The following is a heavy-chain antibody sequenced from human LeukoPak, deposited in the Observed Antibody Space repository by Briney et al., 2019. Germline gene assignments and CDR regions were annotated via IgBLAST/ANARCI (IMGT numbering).Heavy chain of an antibody. D-gene: IGHD3-22*01. CDR2: IYSGGST. CDR3: ARSRLGYYDSSGYYYGAFDI. V-gene: IGHV3-53*01. Sequence: GGSLRLSCAASGFTVSGNYMSWVRQAPGKGLEWVSVIYSGGSTYYADSVRGRFTISRDNSKNTLYLQMNSLRAEDTAVYYCARSRLGYYDSSGYYYGAFDIWGQGTMVTVSS. CDR1: GFTVSGNY. J-gene: IGHJ3*02.